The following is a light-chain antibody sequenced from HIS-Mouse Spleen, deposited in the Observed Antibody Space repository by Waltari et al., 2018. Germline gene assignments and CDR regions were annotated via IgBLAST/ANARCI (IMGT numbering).Light chain of an antibody. V-gene: IGLV3-10*01. CDR3: YSTDSSGNHWV. CDR2: EDS. CDR1: ALPKKY. Sequence: SYELTQPPSVSVSPGHTARITCSGDALPKKYAYWYQQKSGQAPVLVIYEDSKRPSGIPERVSGSSSGTMATLTISGAQVEDEADYYCYSTDSSGNHWVFGGGTKLTVL. J-gene: IGLJ3*02.